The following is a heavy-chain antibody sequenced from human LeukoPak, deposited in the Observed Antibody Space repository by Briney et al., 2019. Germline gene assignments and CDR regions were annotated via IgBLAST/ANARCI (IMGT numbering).Heavy chain of an antibody. CDR1: GFTFSISA. CDR2: ISHSGGST. Sequence: GGSLRLSCAASGFTFSISAMTWVRQAPGKGLECVSTISHSGGSTYYADSVKGRFTISRDNSKNTLYLQMNSLRADDTAVYYCAKDASYNYGPLESWGQGSLVTVSS. J-gene: IGHJ4*02. CDR3: AKDASYNYGPLES. V-gene: IGHV3-23*01. D-gene: IGHD5-18*01.